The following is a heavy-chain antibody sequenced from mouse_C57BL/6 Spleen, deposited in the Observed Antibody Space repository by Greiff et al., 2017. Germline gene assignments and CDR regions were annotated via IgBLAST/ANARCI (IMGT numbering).Heavy chain of an antibody. D-gene: IGHD1-1*01. CDR3: ARRLITTVVATGFDY. CDR2: IDPSDSYT. CDR1: GYTFTSYW. V-gene: IGHV1-59*01. Sequence: QVQLQQPGAELVRPGTSVKLSCKASGYTFTSYWMHWVKQRPGQGLEWIGVIDPSDSYTNYNQKFKGKATLTVDTSSSTAYMQLSSLTSEDSAVCYCARRLITTVVATGFDYWGQGTTLTVSS. J-gene: IGHJ2*01.